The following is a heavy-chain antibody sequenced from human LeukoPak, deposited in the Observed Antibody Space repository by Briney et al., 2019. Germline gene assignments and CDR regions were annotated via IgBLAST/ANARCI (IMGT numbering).Heavy chain of an antibody. V-gene: IGHV4-59*01. CDR3: ARNYGGPYWYFDL. CDR2: IYYSGST. J-gene: IGHJ2*01. D-gene: IGHD4-23*01. Sequence: PSETLSLTCTVSGGSISGYYWSWIRQPPGKGLEWIGNIYYSGSTNYNPSLKSRVTISVDTSKNQFSLKLSSVTAADTAVYYCARNYGGPYWYFDLWGRGTLVTVSS. CDR1: GGSISGYY.